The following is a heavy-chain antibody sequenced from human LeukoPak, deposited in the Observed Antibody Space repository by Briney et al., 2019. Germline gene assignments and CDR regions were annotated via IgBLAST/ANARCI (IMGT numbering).Heavy chain of an antibody. CDR2: ISYTGDVI. Sequence: GGSLRLSCAASGFTFRSYSMNWVRQAPGKGLEWVASISYTGDVIYYGESVKGRFTISRDNVKDSLNLQMDTLRAEDTAMYYCARVADREDSSSWYISHFDYWGQGTLVTVSS. CDR1: GFTFRSYS. J-gene: IGHJ4*02. CDR3: ARVADREDSSSWYISHFDY. D-gene: IGHD6-13*01. V-gene: IGHV3-21*01.